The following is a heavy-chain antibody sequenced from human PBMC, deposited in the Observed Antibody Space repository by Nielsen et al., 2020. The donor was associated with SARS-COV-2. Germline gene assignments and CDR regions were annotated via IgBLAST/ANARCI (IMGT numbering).Heavy chain of an antibody. D-gene: IGHD3-3*01. CDR1: GFTFSSDA. Sequence: GGSLRLSCAASGFTFSSDAMNWVRQAPGKGQEGVAAISYDGSNKYYADSVKGRFTISRDNSKNTLYLQMNSLRAEDTAVYYCAKVNLKGYYDFWSGRLNYFDYWGQGTLVTVSS. V-gene: IGHV3-30*04. CDR3: AKVNLKGYYDFWSGRLNYFDY. J-gene: IGHJ4*02. CDR2: ISYDGSNK.